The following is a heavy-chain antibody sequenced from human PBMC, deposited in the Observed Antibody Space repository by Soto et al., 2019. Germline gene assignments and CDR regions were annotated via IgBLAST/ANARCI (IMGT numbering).Heavy chain of an antibody. CDR3: ARGALRAYYLDY. CDR2: IKGDESNT. V-gene: IGHV3-74*01. Sequence: EAQLVESGGGLVQPGGSLRLSCAASGFTFSTYWMHWVRQAPGGGLVWVSRIKGDESNTNYADSVKGRFTISRDNDKNTVYLQMNSLRAEDTAIYSCARGALRAYYLDYWGQGVLVTVSS. CDR1: GFTFSTYW. J-gene: IGHJ4*02. D-gene: IGHD3-10*01.